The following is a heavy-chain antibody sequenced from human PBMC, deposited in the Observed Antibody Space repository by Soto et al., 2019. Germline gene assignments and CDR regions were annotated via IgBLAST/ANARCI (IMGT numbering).Heavy chain of an antibody. CDR2: IKPDGSGK. CDR3: MGGPYDSP. CDR1: VFPFSNHW. D-gene: IGHD3-16*01. V-gene: IGHV3-7*01. J-gene: IGHJ5*02. Sequence: GGSLRLSCVASVFPFSNHWMHWVRQAPGKGLEWVANIKPDGSGKYYLDSVRGRFTITRDNAKKSLSLQMNSLRPEDTAVYYCMGGPYDSPWGQGTLVTVSS.